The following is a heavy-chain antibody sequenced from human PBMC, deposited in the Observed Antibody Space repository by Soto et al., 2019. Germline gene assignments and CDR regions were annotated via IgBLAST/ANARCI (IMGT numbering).Heavy chain of an antibody. CDR1: GYTFTRYA. CDR2: INAANGYT. D-gene: IGHD2-15*01. J-gene: IGHJ4*02. CDR3: ARDLGGWPDY. Sequence: GASVKVSCKASGYTFTRYAVHWVRQAPGQRLEWMGWINAANGYTKYSQKFQGRVTITRDTSASTAYMELSSLRSEDTAVYYCARDLGGWPDYWGQGTLVTVSS. V-gene: IGHV1-3*01.